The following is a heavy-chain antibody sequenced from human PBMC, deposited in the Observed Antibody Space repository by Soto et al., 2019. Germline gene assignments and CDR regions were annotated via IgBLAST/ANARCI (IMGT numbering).Heavy chain of an antibody. V-gene: IGHV1-69*01. D-gene: IGHD2-21*02. Sequence: QVQLVQSGAEVKKPGSSVKVSCKASGGTFSSYAISWVRQAPGQGLEWMGGIIPVFGTANYAQKFQGRVTITADESTSTAYMELSSLRSEDTAVYYCARDPSTYCGGDCYIGYGMDVWGQGTTVTVSS. J-gene: IGHJ6*02. CDR3: ARDPSTYCGGDCYIGYGMDV. CDR1: GGTFSSYA. CDR2: IIPVFGTA.